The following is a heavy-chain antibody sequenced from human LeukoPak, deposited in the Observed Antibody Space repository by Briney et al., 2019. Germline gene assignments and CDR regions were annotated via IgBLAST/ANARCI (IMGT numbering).Heavy chain of an antibody. Sequence: PGGSLRLSCAASGFTISSSQMHWVRQAPGKGLVWVSRILRDETYTNYADSVRGRFTISRDNANNMLFLQMNSLRGEDTAVYFCTRDPGSDSSDWYFDVWGGGNLVTASS. CDR2: ILRDETYT. V-gene: IGHV3-74*01. CDR1: GFTISSSQ. J-gene: IGHJ2*01. D-gene: IGHD6-25*01. CDR3: TRDPGSDSSDWYFDV.